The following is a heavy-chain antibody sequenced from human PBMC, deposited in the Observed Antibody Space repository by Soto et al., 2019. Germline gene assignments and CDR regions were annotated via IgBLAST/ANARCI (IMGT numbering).Heavy chain of an antibody. D-gene: IGHD3-22*01. CDR1: GFTFSSYA. CDR3: AKADYYDSSGYYLDAEYFQH. CDR2: ISGSGGST. J-gene: IGHJ1*01. Sequence: GGSLRLSCAASGFTFSSYAMSWVRQAPGKGLEWVSAISGSGGSTYYADSVKGRFTISRDNSKNTLYLQMNSLRAEDTAVYYCAKADYYDSSGYYLDAEYFQHWGQGTLVTVSS. V-gene: IGHV3-23*01.